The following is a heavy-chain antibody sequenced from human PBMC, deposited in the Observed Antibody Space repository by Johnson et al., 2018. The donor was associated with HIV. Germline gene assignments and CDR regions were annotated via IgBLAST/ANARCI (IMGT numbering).Heavy chain of an antibody. CDR1: GFTFSSYA. J-gene: IGHJ3*02. CDR2: ISGSGGST. D-gene: IGHD1-1*01. V-gene: IGHV3-23*04. Sequence: VQLVESGGGLVQPGGSLRLSCAASGFTFSSYAMSWVRQAPGKGLEWVSGISGSGGSTSYADSVKGRFTISRDNSKNTLYLQMNSLRAEDTAVYYCAKGVYKSRDAFDIWGQGTMGTVSS. CDR3: AKGVYKSRDAFDI.